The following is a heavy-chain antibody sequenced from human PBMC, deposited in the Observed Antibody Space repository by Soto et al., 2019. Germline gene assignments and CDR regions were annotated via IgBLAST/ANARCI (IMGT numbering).Heavy chain of an antibody. V-gene: IGHV4-59*01. Sequence: SETLSLTCTVSGGSINSYFWSWIRQSPGKGLEGIGHIYYSGSTSYSPSLKSRVSISVDTSKNQFSLEVHSVTAADTAVYYCERAGTNMVQFDYWGQGTLVTVSS. CDR3: ERAGTNMVQFDY. CDR2: IYYSGST. J-gene: IGHJ4*02. D-gene: IGHD3-10*01. CDR1: GGSINSYF.